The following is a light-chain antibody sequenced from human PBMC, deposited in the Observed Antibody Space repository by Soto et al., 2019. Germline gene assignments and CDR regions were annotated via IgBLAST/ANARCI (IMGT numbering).Light chain of an antibody. CDR3: MQGTHWPREYT. Sequence: GVMTQSPLSLPVTLGQPASITCTSSEALVYTDGNTYLNWFHQRPGQSPRRLIYKVSDRDSGVPDRFNGSGSGTDFTQKISRVEAADVGIYFCMQGTHWPREYTFGQGTKLEI. CDR1: EALVYTDGNTY. CDR2: KVS. V-gene: IGKV2-30*01. J-gene: IGKJ2*01.